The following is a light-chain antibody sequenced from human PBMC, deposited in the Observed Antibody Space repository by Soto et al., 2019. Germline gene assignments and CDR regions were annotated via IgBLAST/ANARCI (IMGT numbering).Light chain of an antibody. J-gene: IGLJ3*02. CDR2: EVN. V-gene: IGLV2-14*01. Sequence: QSALTQPASVSGSPGQSITISCTGTSSDVGGYNYVSWYQQHPGKAPKLMICEVNNRPSGVSNRFSGSKSGNTASLTISGLQAEDEADYYCSSYTSRGTWVFGGGTKLTVL. CDR1: SSDVGGYNY. CDR3: SSYTSRGTWV.